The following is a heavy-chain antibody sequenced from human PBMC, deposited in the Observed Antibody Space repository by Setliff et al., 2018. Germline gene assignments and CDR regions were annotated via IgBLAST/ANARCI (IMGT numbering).Heavy chain of an antibody. CDR3: ARGRNIAARLLDS. V-gene: IGHV4-61*09. Sequence: SETLSLTCTVSGGSISSASYYWSWIRQPAGKGLEWIGHIYTSWSSNYNPSLKSRVTISLDTSKNQFSLSLSSVTAADRAVYYCARGRNIAARLLDSWGQGTLVTVSS. CDR2: IYTSWSS. CDR1: GGSISSASYY. D-gene: IGHD6-6*01. J-gene: IGHJ4*02.